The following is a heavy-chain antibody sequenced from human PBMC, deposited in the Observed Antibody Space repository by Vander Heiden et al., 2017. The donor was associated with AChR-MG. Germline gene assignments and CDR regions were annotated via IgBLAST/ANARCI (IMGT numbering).Heavy chain of an antibody. CDR1: RFTFSSYT. CDR2: ISHDGNNK. J-gene: IGHJ3*02. D-gene: IGHD6-19*01. V-gene: IGHV3-30-3*01. CDR3: ARGRGRAVAGLPYQADAFDS. Sequence: QVQLVESGGGVVQPGRSLRLSCAASRFTFSSYTMHWVRQAPGKGLEWVTIISHDGNNKYYADSVKGRFTVSRDNSNNTLYLQMNSLRPEDTAVYFCARGRGRAVAGLPYQADAFDSWGKGTMVTGSS.